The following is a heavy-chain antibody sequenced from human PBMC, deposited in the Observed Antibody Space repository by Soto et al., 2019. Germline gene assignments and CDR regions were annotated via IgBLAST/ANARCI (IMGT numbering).Heavy chain of an antibody. V-gene: IGHV4-39*01. CDR3: ARQARNWNYFDY. D-gene: IGHD1-1*01. CDR1: GGSISSSSYY. J-gene: IGHJ4*02. Sequence: QLQLQESGPGLVKPSETLSLTCTVSGGSISSSSYYWGWIRQPPGKGLEWIGSIYYSGSSYYIPSLRSRVTISVDTSKNQFSLKLSSVTAADTAVYYCARQARNWNYFDYWGQGTLVTVSS. CDR2: IYYSGSS.